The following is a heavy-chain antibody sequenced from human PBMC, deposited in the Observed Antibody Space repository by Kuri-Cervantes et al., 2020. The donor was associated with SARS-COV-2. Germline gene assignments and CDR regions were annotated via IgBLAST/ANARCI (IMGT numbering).Heavy chain of an antibody. D-gene: IGHD6-19*01. V-gene: IGHV3-30-3*01. CDR2: ISYDGSNK. CDR1: GFTFRSYA. Sequence: GESLKISCAASGFTFRSYAMHWVRQAPGKGLEWVAVISYDGSNKYYADSVKGRFTISRDNSKNTLYLQMNSLRAEDTAVYYCARAAWGSAGTHYYYYGMDVWGQGTTVTVSS. CDR3: ARAAWGSAGTHYYYYGMDV. J-gene: IGHJ6*02.